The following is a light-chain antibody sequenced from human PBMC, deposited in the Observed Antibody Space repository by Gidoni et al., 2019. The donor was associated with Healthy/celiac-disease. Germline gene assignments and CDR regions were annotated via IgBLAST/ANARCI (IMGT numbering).Light chain of an antibody. Sequence: DIQMTQSPSSLSASVGDRVTITCRASQSISSYLNWYQQKPGKAPKLLIYAASSLQSGVPSRFSGSGAGTEFTITISSLQPEDFATYYCQQSYRTLTFGPGTKVDIK. CDR1: QSISSY. CDR3: QQSYRTLT. V-gene: IGKV1-39*01. CDR2: AAS. J-gene: IGKJ3*01.